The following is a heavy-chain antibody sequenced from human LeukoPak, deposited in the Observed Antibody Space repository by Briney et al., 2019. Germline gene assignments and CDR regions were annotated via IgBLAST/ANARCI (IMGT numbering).Heavy chain of an antibody. J-gene: IGHJ4*02. CDR1: GGTFSTYA. CDR2: IIPVLGVA. D-gene: IGHD3-3*01. V-gene: IGHV1-69*04. Sequence: SVKVSCKASGGTFSTYAISWVRQAPGQGLEWMGRIIPVLGVANYAQKFQGRVTISADKSTSTAYMEVSSLRSEDTAVYYCARSLGFSPPFDYWGQGTLVTVSS. CDR3: ARSLGFSPPFDY.